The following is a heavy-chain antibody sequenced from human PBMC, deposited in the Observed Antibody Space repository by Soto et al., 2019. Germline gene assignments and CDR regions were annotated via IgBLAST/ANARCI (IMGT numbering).Heavy chain of an antibody. J-gene: IGHJ4*02. D-gene: IGHD3-22*01. CDR2: MNPNSGNT. CDR1: GYTFTSYD. CDR3: ARVLTYYYDSSGYGY. Sequence: ASVKVSCKASGYTFTSYDINWVRQATGQGLEWMGWMNPNSGNTGYAQKFQGRVTMTRNTSISTAYMELSSLRSEDTAVYYCARVLTYYYDSSGYGYSGQGTLVTVSS. V-gene: IGHV1-8*01.